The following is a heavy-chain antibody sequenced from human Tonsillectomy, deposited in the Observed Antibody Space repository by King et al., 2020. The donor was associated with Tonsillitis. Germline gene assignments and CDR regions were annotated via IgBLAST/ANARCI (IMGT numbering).Heavy chain of an antibody. CDR1: GGTFSNSA. Sequence: QLVQSGAEVKKPGSSVKVSCKASGGTFSNSAFSWVRQAPGQGLEWMGRIIPIHNVANYTQNFRGRVTITADKSTSTVYMELSSLRSEDTAVYYCARGGDFWTSYYSFYYYPMDVWGQGTTVTVSS. V-gene: IGHV1-69*04. D-gene: IGHD3/OR15-3a*01. CDR3: ARGGDFWTSYYSFYYYPMDV. J-gene: IGHJ6*02. CDR2: IIPIHNVA.